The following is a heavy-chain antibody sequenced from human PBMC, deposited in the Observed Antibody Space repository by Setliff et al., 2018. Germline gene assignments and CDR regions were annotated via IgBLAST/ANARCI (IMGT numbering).Heavy chain of an antibody. CDR3: ARVNQYSSVWYNYYYGMDV. D-gene: IGHD6-19*01. J-gene: IGHJ6*02. V-gene: IGHV4-39*07. CDR1: GGSISSSSYY. Sequence: SETLSLTCTVSGGSISSSSYYWGWIRQPPGKGLEWIGGIYYSGRTYYNPSLKSRVTISVDTPKNQFSLKLSSVTAADTAVYYCARVNQYSSVWYNYYYGMDVWGQGTTVTVSS. CDR2: IYYSGRT.